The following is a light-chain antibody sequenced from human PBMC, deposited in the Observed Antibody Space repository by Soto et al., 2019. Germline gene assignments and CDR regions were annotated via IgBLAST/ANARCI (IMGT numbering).Light chain of an antibody. Sequence: DIQMTQSPSTLSASVGDRVTITCRASQSISRCLAWYQQKPEKAPKLLIYKASTLKSGVPSRFSGSGSGTEFTLTISSLQPDDFATYYCQHYNSYSEAFGQGTKVDIK. J-gene: IGKJ1*01. V-gene: IGKV1-5*03. CDR3: QHYNSYSEA. CDR1: QSISRC. CDR2: KAS.